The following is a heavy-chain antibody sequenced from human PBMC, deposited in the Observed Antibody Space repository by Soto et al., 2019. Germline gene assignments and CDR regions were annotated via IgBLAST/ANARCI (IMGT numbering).Heavy chain of an antibody. CDR3: AREQYYYGSGSPQLDYYYYGMDV. V-gene: IGHV1-69*13. CDR2: FIPIFGTA. J-gene: IGHJ6*02. Sequence: SVEVSCKASGGPFSSYSISWVRQAPGQGLEWMGGFIPIFGTANYAQKFQGRVTITADESTSTAYMELSSLRSEDTAVYYCAREQYYYGSGSPQLDYYYYGMDVWGQGTTVTVSS. D-gene: IGHD3-10*01. CDR1: GGPFSSYS.